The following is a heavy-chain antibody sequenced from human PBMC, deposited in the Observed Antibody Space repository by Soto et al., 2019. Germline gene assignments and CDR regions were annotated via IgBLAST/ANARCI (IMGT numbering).Heavy chain of an antibody. CDR2: IRGKAYGGTT. D-gene: IGHD3-10*01. CDR3: TRDGDYYVSGTYGYFHY. Sequence: GRSLRLSCSASGFTFGDYAMSWVRQAPGKGLEWVGFIRGKAYGGTTEYAASVEGRFTISRDDSKSIAYLQMSSLKNDDTAVYYCTRDGDYYVSGTYGYFHYWGQGAMVIVSA. J-gene: IGHJ4*02. V-gene: IGHV3-49*04. CDR1: GFTFGDYA.